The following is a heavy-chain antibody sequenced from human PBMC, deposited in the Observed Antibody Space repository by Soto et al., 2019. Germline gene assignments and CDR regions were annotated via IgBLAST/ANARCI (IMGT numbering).Heavy chain of an antibody. V-gene: IGHV3-64D*08. J-gene: IGHJ4*02. D-gene: IGHD3-16*01. Sequence: EVQLVESGGGLVQPGGSLRLSCSASGFTISSYAMHWVRQAPGKGLEYVSVTYSKGGSTYYADSVKGRFTISTDNSQNTLNLQMSSLRAEDTAVSYCVRDFWGFDHWGQGTLVTVSS. CDR3: VRDFWGFDH. CDR2: TYSKGGST. CDR1: GFTISSYA.